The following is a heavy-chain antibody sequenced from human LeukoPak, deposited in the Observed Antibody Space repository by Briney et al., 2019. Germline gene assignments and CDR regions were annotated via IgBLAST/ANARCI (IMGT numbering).Heavy chain of an antibody. Sequence: GASVKVSCKASGGTFSSYAISWVRQAPGQGLEWMGGIIPIFGTANYAQKFQGRVTVTRDTSISTAYMELSRLRSDDTAVYYCARVRAKGDILTGYHPPFGYWGQGTLVTVSS. CDR1: GGTFSSYA. CDR3: ARVRAKGDILTGYHPPFGY. V-gene: IGHV1-69*05. D-gene: IGHD3-9*01. CDR2: IIPIFGTA. J-gene: IGHJ4*02.